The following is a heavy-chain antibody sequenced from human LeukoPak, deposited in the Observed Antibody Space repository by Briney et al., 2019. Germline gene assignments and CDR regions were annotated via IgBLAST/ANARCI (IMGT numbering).Heavy chain of an antibody. CDR3: ARESYSSGWYGEGAFDY. V-gene: IGHV4-4*07. D-gene: IGHD6-19*01. CDR1: GGSISSYY. J-gene: IGHJ4*02. CDR2: IYTSGST. Sequence: SETLSLTCTVSGGSISSYYWSWTRQPAGKGLEWIGRIYTSGSTNYNPSLKSRVTMSVDTSKNQFSLKLSSVTAADTAVYYCARESYSSGWYGEGAFDYWGQGTLVTVSS.